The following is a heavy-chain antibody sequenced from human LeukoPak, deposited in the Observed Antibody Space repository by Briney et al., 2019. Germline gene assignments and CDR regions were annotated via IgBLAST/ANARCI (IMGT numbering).Heavy chain of an antibody. CDR3: ASALGSVGATKDY. D-gene: IGHD1-26*01. J-gene: IGHJ4*02. V-gene: IGHV3-48*03. CDR2: ISSSGSTI. CDR1: GFTFSSYE. Sequence: GGSLRLSCAASGFTFSSYEMNWVRQAPGKGLEWVSHISSSGSTIYYADSVKGRFTISRDNAKNSLYLQMNSLRAEDTAVYYCASALGSVGATKDYWGQGTLVTVSS.